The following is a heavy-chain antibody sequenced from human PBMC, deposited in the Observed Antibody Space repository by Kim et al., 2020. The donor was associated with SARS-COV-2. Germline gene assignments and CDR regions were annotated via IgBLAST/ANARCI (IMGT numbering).Heavy chain of an antibody. CDR3: ARGRTLGYYDSSGYIFDY. CDR2: INPSGGST. J-gene: IGHJ4*02. Sequence: ASVKVSCKASGYTFTSYYMHWVRQAPGQGLEWMGIINPSGGSTSYAQKFQGRVTMTRDTSTSTVYMELSSLRSEDTAVYYCARGRTLGYYDSSGYIFDYWGQGTLVTVSS. CDR1: GYTFTSYY. V-gene: IGHV1-46*01. D-gene: IGHD3-22*01.